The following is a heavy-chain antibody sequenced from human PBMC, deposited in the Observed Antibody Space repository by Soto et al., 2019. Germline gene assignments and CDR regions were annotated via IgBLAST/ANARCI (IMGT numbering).Heavy chain of an antibody. J-gene: IGHJ3*02. Sequence: EVQLLEAGGGLVQPGGSLRLSCAASGFTFGSYWMTWVRQAPGKGLEWVANINQDGSEKYYVDSVKGQFTISRDNAKNSLSLQMNSLRVEDTGVYYCARILRGGVLGYAFEIWGQGTMITVSS. D-gene: IGHD3-3*01. CDR1: GFTFGSYW. CDR3: ARILRGGVLGYAFEI. CDR2: INQDGSEK. V-gene: IGHV3-7*01.